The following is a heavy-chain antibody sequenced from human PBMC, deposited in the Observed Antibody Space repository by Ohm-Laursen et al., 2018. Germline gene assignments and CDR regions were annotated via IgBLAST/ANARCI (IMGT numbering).Heavy chain of an antibody. CDR3: AGGSLGAGY. D-gene: IGHD2-15*01. CDR1: GGSISSSSYC. J-gene: IGHJ4*02. CDR2: IYYSGST. V-gene: IGHV4-39*07. Sequence: GTLSLTCSVSGGSISSSSYCWGWIRQPPGKGLEWIGNIYYSGSTYYNPSLRSRVTISVDTSKNQFSLKLSSVTAADTAVYYCAGGSLGAGYWGQGTLVTVSS.